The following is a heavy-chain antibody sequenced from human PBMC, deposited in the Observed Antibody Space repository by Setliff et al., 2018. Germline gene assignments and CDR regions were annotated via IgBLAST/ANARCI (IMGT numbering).Heavy chain of an antibody. CDR1: GFTFSSYN. CDR3: ARVYDFWSGYYVDY. V-gene: IGHV3-48*01. J-gene: IGHJ4*02. CDR2: ISSSSSTI. D-gene: IGHD3-3*01. Sequence: GESLKISCAASGFTFSSYNMNWVRQAPGKGLEWVSYISSSSSTIYYADSVKGRFTISRDNAKNSLYLQMNSLRAEDTAVYYCARVYDFWSGYYVDYWGQGTLVTVSS.